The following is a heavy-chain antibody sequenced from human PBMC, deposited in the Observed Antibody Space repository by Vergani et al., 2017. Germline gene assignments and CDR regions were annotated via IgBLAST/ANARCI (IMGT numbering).Heavy chain of an antibody. V-gene: IGHV1-18*04. CDR2: ISPYNHKT. CDR1: GYTFVNHP. Sequence: QAQLGQSDSEVKKPGDSVTLSCKTSGYTFVNHPITWVRQAPGQGLEWMGWISPYNHKTLYSQKVEGRVTMTSDTSSSTVFLELRRLTSYETAIYYCARSQMATNDFDLGGRGTLVTVSS. J-gene: IGHJ4*02. CDR3: ARSQMATNDFDL. D-gene: IGHD5-24*01.